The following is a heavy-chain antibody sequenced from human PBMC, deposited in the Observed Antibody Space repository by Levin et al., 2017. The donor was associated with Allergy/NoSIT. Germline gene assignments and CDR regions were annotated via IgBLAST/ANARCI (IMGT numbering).Heavy chain of an antibody. Sequence: SETLSLTCTVSGGSISSSSYYWGWIRQPPGKGLEWIGSIYYSGSTYYNPSLKSRVTISVDTSKNQFSLKLSSVTAADTAVYYCARLVVRGAKGVHGYVWGSYRFAWFDPWGQGTLVTVSS. D-gene: IGHD3-16*02. V-gene: IGHV4-39*01. J-gene: IGHJ5*02. CDR2: IYYSGST. CDR1: GGSISSSSYY. CDR3: ARLVVRGAKGVHGYVWGSYRFAWFDP.